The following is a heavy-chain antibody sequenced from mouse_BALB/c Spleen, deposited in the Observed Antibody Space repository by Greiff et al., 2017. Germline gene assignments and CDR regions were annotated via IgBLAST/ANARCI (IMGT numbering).Heavy chain of an antibody. J-gene: IGHJ3*01. CDR1: GFAFSNYD. D-gene: IGHD2-14*01. V-gene: IGHV5-12-1*01. Sequence: EVQLVESGGGLVKPGGSLKLSCAASGFAFSNYDMSWVRQTPEKRLEWVAYISSGGGSTYYPDTVKGRFTISRDNAKNTLYLQMSSLKSEDTAMYYCSRYRSWFAYWGQGTLVTVSA. CDR3: SRYRSWFAY. CDR2: ISSGGGST.